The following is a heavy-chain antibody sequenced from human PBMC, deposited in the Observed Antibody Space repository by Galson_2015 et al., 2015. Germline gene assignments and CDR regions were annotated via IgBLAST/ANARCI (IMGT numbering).Heavy chain of an antibody. CDR2: IYSGGST. V-gene: IGHV3-66*02. CDR1: GFTVSSNY. CDR3: ARVEAPNGSYYYYYGMDV. J-gene: IGHJ6*02. Sequence: SLRLSCAASGFTVSSNYMSWVRQAPGKGLEWVSVIYSGGSTYYADSVKGRFTISRDNSKNTLYLQMNSLRAEDTAVYYCARVEAPNGSYYYYYGMDVWGQGTTVTVSS.